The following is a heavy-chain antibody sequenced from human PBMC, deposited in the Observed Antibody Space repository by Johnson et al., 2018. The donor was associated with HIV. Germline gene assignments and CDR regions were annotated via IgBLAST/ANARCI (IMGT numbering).Heavy chain of an antibody. CDR2: RKQ. D-gene: IGHD1-26*01. J-gene: IGHJ3*02. CDR3: ARVRGGSYYLDGFDI. V-gene: IGHV3-30*07. Sequence: RKQYHADSVTGRFTVSRYNSKNTLYLQMNSLRAGDTALYYCARVRGGSYYLDGFDIWGQGTMVTVSS.